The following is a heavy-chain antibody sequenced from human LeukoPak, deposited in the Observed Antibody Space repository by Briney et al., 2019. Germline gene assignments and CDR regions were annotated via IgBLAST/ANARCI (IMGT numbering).Heavy chain of an antibody. CDR3: AKDKTYDFWSGYFDY. D-gene: IGHD3-3*01. J-gene: IGHJ4*02. CDR1: GFTVSSNY. Sequence: PGGSLRLSCAVSGFTVSSNYMSWVRQAPGKGLEWVAIIYSGGSTYYADSVKGRFTFSRDNSKNTLYLQMNSLRAEDTAVYYCAKDKTYDFWSGYFDYWGQGTLVTVSS. V-gene: IGHV3-53*05. CDR2: IYSGGST.